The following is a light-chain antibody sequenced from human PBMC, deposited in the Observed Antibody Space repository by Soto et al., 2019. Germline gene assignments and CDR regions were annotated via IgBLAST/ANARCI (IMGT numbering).Light chain of an antibody. CDR3: QQRSNWPPT. J-gene: IGKJ1*01. V-gene: IGKV3-11*01. CDR1: QSVSSY. CDR2: DAS. Sequence: EIVLTQSPATLSLSPGERATLSCRASQSVSSYLAWYQQKPGQAPRLLIYDASNRATGIPARFSGSGSGTDFTLTISSLEPEDFAAYYCQQRSNWPPTFG.